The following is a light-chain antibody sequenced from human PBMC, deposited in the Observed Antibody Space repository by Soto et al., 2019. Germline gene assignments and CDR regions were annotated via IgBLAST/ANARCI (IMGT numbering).Light chain of an antibody. Sequence: QSVLTQPPSASGTPGQRVIISCSGSSSNIGSNTVNWYQQLPGTAPKLLIYRNNQRPSGVPDRFSGSKSGTSASLAISGLQSEDEADYYCAAWDDSLNGHVLGTGTKLTVL. CDR2: RNN. CDR1: SSNIGSNT. CDR3: AAWDDSLNGHV. J-gene: IGLJ1*01. V-gene: IGLV1-44*01.